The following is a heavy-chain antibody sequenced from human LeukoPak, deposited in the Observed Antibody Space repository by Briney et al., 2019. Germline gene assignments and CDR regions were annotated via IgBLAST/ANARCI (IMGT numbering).Heavy chain of an antibody. CDR2: IYTSGST. CDR1: GYSISSGHF. D-gene: IGHD2-2*01. CDR3: ARGAWVVPAAPRTNWFDP. Sequence: PSETLSLTCTVSGYSISSGHFWGWIRQPAGKGLEWIGRIYTSGSTNYNPSLKSRVTMSVDTSKNQFPLKLSSVTAADTAVYYCARGAWVVPAAPRTNWFDPWGQGTLVTVSS. V-gene: IGHV4-4*07. J-gene: IGHJ5*02.